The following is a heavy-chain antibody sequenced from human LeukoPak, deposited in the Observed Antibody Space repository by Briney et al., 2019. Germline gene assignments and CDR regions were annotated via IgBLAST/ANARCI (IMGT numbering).Heavy chain of an antibody. CDR3: AKDPFIAACPTYFDY. V-gene: IGHV3-30*18. Sequence: PGGSLRLSCAASGFTFSSYGMHWVRQAPGKGLEWVAVISYDGSNKYYADSVKGRFTISRDNSKNTLYLQMNSLRAEDTAVYYCAKDPFIAACPTYFDYWGQGTLVTVSS. J-gene: IGHJ4*02. CDR2: ISYDGSNK. CDR1: GFTFSSYG. D-gene: IGHD6-6*01.